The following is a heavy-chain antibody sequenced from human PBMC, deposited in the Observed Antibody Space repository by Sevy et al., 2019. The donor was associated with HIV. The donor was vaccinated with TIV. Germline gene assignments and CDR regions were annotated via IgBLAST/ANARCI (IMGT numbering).Heavy chain of an antibody. V-gene: IGHV3-21*01. J-gene: IGHJ4*02. Sequence: AGSLRLSCAASGFTFTTYNMNWVRQAPGKGLEWVASIWSSSSYIYYVDSVKGRFTISRDNANNSLYLQMNSLKVEDTAVYYCARDRTYGSFIDYWGQGTLVTVSS. D-gene: IGHD3-10*01. CDR2: IWSSSSYI. CDR1: GFTFTTYN. CDR3: ARDRTYGSFIDY.